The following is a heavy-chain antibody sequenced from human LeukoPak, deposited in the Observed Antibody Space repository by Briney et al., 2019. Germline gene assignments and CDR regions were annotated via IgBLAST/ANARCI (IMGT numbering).Heavy chain of an antibody. D-gene: IGHD3-22*01. CDR2: INPQSGAT. J-gene: IGHJ4*02. CDR3: ARGGDDSGLYFAY. V-gene: IGHV1-2*02. CDR1: GYTFTGVY. Sequence: ASVKVSCKASGYTFTGVYIHWVRQAPGQGLEWMAWINPQSGATNYAQKFRGRDTMTRDVSISTAYMEVTSLTFDDTAVYYCARGGDDSGLYFAYWGQGTLVTVSS.